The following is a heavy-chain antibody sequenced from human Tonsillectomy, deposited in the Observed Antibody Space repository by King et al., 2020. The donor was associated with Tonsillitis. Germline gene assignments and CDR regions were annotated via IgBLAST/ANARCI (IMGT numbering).Heavy chain of an antibody. V-gene: IGHV3-30*18. J-gene: IGHJ6*02. Sequence: VQLVESGGGVVQPGRSLRLSCAASGFTFSSYNMHWVRQAPGKGLEWVAVISYDENNEYYADSVKGRFTISRDNSKNTLYLQMNSLRGEDTAVYYCAKVLISDLSAYYGMDVWGQGTTVTVSS. CDR2: ISYDENNE. CDR1: GFTFSSYN. D-gene: IGHD2-8*01. CDR3: AKVLISDLSAYYGMDV.